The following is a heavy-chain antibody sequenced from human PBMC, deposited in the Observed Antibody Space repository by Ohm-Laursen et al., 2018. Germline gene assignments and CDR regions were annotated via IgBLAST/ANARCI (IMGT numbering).Heavy chain of an antibody. J-gene: IGHJ5*02. CDR2: INPNSGGT. Sequence: ASVKVSCKASGYTFTGYYMHWVRQAPGQGLEWMGWINPNSGGTNYAQKFQGRVTMTRDTSISTAYMELSRLRSEDTAVYYCASRYCSGGSCYYFHWFDPWGQGTLVTVSS. CDR1: GYTFTGYY. D-gene: IGHD2-15*01. V-gene: IGHV1-2*02. CDR3: ASRYCSGGSCYYFHWFDP.